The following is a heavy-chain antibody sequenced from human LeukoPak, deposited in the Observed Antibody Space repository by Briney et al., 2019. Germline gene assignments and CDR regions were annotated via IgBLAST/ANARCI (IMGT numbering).Heavy chain of an antibody. Sequence: GGSLRLSCAASGFTVSSNYMSWVRQAPGKGLEWVSVIYSGGSTYYADSVKGRFTISRDNSKKTLYLQMKSLRAEDTAVYYCARGGGGSSGWGRYFDYWGQGTLVTVSS. CDR3: ARGGGGSSGWGRYFDY. CDR2: IYSGGST. D-gene: IGHD6-19*01. CDR1: GFTVSSNY. V-gene: IGHV3-53*01. J-gene: IGHJ4*02.